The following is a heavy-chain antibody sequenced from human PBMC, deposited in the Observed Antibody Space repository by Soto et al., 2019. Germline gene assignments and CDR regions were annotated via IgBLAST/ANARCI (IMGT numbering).Heavy chain of an antibody. CDR3: SGNFDF. J-gene: IGHJ4*02. D-gene: IGHD1-26*01. CDR1: GFTFSNYG. V-gene: IGHV3-33*01. CDR2: IWHDGSNR. Sequence: QVQVVESVGGVVQPGRSLRLSCAASGFTFSNYGMHWVRQAPGKGLEWWAVIWHDGSNRYYADSVKGRFTISRDNSKNTLYLQMDSLRVEDTAVYYCSGNFDFWGRGTLVTVSS.